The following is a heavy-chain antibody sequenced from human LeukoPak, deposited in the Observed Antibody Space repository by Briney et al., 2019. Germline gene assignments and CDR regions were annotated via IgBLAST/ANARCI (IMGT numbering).Heavy chain of an antibody. CDR1: GYTFTDHF. CDR2: INTNTGNP. CDR3: AYPVRRGYCSSTSCYRAGYAFDI. J-gene: IGHJ3*02. Sequence: ASVKVSCKASGYTFTDHFMHWVRQAPGQGLEWMGWINTNTGNPTYAQGFTGRFVFSLDTSVSTAYLQISSLKAEDTAVYYCAYPVRRGYCSSTSCYRAGYAFDIWGQGTMVTVSS. D-gene: IGHD2-2*02. V-gene: IGHV7-4-1*02.